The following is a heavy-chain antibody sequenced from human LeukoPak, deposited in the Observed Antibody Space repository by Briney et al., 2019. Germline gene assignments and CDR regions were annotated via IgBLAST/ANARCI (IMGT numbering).Heavy chain of an antibody. D-gene: IGHD3-22*01. V-gene: IGHV4-34*01. CDR3: ARDRPNVDSTGYYSRHDAFDI. J-gene: IGHJ3*02. Sequence: EPSETLSLTCAVYGGSFSGYYWSWIHQPPGKGLEWIGEINHSGSTNYNPSLKSRVTISVDTSKNQFSLKLTSVTAADTAVYYCARDRPNVDSTGYYSRHDAFDIWGQGTMVTVSS. CDR1: GGSFSGYY. CDR2: INHSGST.